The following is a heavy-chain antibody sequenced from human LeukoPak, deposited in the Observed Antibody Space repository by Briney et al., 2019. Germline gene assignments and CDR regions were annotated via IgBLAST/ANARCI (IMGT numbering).Heavy chain of an antibody. CDR2: ISGSGRGGST. D-gene: IGHD3-3*01. Sequence: GGSLRLSCTASGFTFSNYAMSWVRQAPGKGLEWVSGISGSGRGGSTYYAGSVKGRFTISRDSAKNSLYLQMNSLRAEDTAVYYCGRIASGGSGYLCDYWGQGTLVTVSS. J-gene: IGHJ4*02. CDR1: GFTFSNYA. V-gene: IGHV3-23*01. CDR3: GRIASGGSGYLCDY.